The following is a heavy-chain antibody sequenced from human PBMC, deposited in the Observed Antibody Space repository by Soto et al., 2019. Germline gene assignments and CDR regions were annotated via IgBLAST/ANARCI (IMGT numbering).Heavy chain of an antibody. D-gene: IGHD1-26*01. J-gene: IGHJ4*02. Sequence: WTWIRQPPGKGLEWMGYIYYSGNTTNYNPSLKSRVTLSVDTSKNQFSLKLSSLTAADTAVYYCARLGGSYAVPHFDYWGQGTLVTVSS. V-gene: IGHV4-59*08. CDR2: IYYSGNT. CDR3: ARLGGSYAVPHFDY.